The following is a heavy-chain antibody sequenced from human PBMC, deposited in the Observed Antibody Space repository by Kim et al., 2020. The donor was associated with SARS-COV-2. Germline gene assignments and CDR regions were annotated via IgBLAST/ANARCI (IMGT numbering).Heavy chain of an antibody. V-gene: IGHV1-18*01. Sequence: ASVKVSCKASGDTFTKFAFTWVRLAPGHGLEWMGWISGYNSHTNYVQSLQGRITMTTDTSTNTAYMELRNLRSDDTAIYYCATTVGSYFAPYYFQFWGQGTLITVPS. CDR1: GDTFTKFA. J-gene: IGHJ4*02. CDR3: ATTVGSYFAPYYFQF. CDR2: ISGYNSHT. D-gene: IGHD1-26*01.